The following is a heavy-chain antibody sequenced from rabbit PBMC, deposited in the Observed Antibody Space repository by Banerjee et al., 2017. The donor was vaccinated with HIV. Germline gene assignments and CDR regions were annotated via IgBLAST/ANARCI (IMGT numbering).Heavy chain of an antibody. V-gene: IGHV1S40*01. Sequence: QSLEESGGDLVKPGASLTLTCTASGLDFSTSYWICWVRQAPGKGLEWIACIYAGSSGSTYYASWAKGRFTISKTSSTTVTLQMTSLTASDTATYFCARVLSYDDFGDGGYYFDLWGPGTLVTVS. CDR2: IYAGSSGST. CDR3: ARVLSYDDFGDGGYYFDL. D-gene: IGHD2-1*01. J-gene: IGHJ4*01. CDR1: GLDFSTSYW.